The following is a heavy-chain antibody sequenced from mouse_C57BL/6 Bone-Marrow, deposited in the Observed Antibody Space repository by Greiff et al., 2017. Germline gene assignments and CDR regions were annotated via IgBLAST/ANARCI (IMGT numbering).Heavy chain of an antibody. V-gene: IGHV5-4*01. CDR2: ISDGGSYT. J-gene: IGHJ3*01. D-gene: IGHD2-1*01. CDR3: ARDGNPFAY. CDR1: GFTFSSYA. Sequence: EVQRVESGGGLVKPGGSLKLSCAASGFTFSSYAMSWVRQTPEKRLEWVATISDGGSYTYYPDNVKGRFTISRDNAKNNLYRQMSHLKSEDTAMYYCARDGNPFAYWGQGTLVTVSA.